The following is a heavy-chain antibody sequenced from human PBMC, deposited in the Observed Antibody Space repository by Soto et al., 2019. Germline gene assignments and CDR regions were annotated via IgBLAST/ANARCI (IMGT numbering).Heavy chain of an antibody. D-gene: IGHD1-1*01. CDR1: GGSISSDY. J-gene: IGHJ2*01. Sequence: QVQLQESGPGLVKPSETLSLTCTVSGGSISSDYWSWIRQPPGKGLEWIGYIYYSGSTNYNPSLKSRVTISVDTSKNQFSLRLSSVTAADTAVYYCARADWSLIYSYFDLWSRGTLVTVSS. CDR3: ARADWSLIYSYFDL. CDR2: IYYSGST. V-gene: IGHV4-59*01.